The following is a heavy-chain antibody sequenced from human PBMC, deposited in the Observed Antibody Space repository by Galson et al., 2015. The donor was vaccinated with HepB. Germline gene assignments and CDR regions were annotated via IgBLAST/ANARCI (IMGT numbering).Heavy chain of an antibody. CDR3: ATITMVRGVIFDY. J-gene: IGHJ4*02. Sequence: SLRLSCAASGFTFSSYSMNWVRQAPGKGLEWVSSISSSSSYIYYADSVKGRFTISRDNAKNSLYLQMNSLRAEDTAVYYCATITMVRGVIFDYWGQGTLVTVSS. CDR1: GFTFSSYS. CDR2: ISSSSSYI. D-gene: IGHD3-10*01. V-gene: IGHV3-21*01.